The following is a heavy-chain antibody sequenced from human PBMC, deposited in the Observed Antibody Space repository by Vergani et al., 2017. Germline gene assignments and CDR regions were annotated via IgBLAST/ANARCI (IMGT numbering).Heavy chain of an antibody. CDR3: ARGETRTDWFDP. CDR2: VYPSGTT. J-gene: IGHJ5*02. V-gene: IGHV4-61*02. Sequence: QVQLQESGSGLVKPSQTLSLNCAASGGSISSGAFSWGWIRQTAERRLEWMGRVYPSGTTNYNPSLNGRVTIFVDKSKNLLSLRLNSVTAADTAVYYCARGETRTDWFDPWGQGTLVTVSS. D-gene: IGHD3/OR15-3a*01. CDR1: GGSISSGAFS.